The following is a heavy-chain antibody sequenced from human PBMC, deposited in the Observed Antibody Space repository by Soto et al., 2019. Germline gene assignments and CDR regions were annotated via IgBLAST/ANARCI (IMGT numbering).Heavy chain of an antibody. CDR3: ARDLVHYGGNPGLFDY. CDR2: ISAYNGNT. V-gene: IGHV1-18*04. Sequence: AASVKVSCKASGYTFTSYGISWVRQAPGQGLEWMGWISAYNGNTNYAQKLQGRVTMTTDTSTSTAYMELRSLRSDDTAVYYCARDLVHYGGNPGLFDYWGQGTLVTVSS. J-gene: IGHJ4*02. D-gene: IGHD4-17*01. CDR1: GYTFTSYG.